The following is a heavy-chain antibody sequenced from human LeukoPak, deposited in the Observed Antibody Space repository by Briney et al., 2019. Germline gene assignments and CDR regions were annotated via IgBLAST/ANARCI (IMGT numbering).Heavy chain of an antibody. CDR2: TSHSGST. V-gene: IGHV4-34*01. J-gene: IGHJ4*02. D-gene: IGHD5-12*01. Sequence: SETLSLTCAVSGGSFSGYYLSWIRQPPGKGLEWIGETSHSGSTNYNPSLKSRVIISVDTSKNQSSLKLSSVTAADTAVYYCAATIYSGFDSLDYWGQGTLVTVSS. CDR3: AATIYSGFDSLDY. CDR1: GGSFSGYY.